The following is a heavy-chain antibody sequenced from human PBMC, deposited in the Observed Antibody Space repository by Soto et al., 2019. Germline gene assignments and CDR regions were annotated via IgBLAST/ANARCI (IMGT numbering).Heavy chain of an antibody. CDR1: GGSISSYY. Sequence: SETLSLTCTVSGGSISSYYWSWIRQPPGKGLEWIGYIYYSGSTNYNPSLKSRVTISVDTSKNQFSLKLSSVTAADTAVYYCARSSHDYGGNHFDYWGQGTLVTVSS. J-gene: IGHJ4*02. V-gene: IGHV4-59*01. D-gene: IGHD4-17*01. CDR2: IYYSGST. CDR3: ARSSHDYGGNHFDY.